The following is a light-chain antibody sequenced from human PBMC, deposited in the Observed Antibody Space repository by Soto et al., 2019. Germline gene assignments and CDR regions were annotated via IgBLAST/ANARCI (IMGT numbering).Light chain of an antibody. CDR2: DVS. CDR1: SSDVGGCNC. J-gene: IGLJ1*01. V-gene: IGLV2-11*01. Sequence: QSALTQSRSVSGSPGQSVTISCTGTSSDVGGCNCVSWYQQYPGKAPKLIIYDVSQRPSGVPDRFSGSKSGNTASLTISGLQAEDEADYYCFSIAGSPNVFGTGTKLTVL. CDR3: FSIAGSPNV.